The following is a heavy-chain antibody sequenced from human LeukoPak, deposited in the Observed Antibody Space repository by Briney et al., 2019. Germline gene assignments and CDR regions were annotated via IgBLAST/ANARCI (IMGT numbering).Heavy chain of an antibody. V-gene: IGHV1-18*01. CDR2: ISAYNGNT. D-gene: IGHD3-22*01. Sequence: ASVKVSCKASGYTSTSYGISWVRQAPGQGLEWMGWISAYNGNTNYAQKLQGRVTMTTDTSTSTAYMELRSLRSDDTAVYYCARTYYYDRTLDYWGQGTLVTVSS. CDR1: GYTSTSYG. CDR3: ARTYYYDRTLDY. J-gene: IGHJ4*02.